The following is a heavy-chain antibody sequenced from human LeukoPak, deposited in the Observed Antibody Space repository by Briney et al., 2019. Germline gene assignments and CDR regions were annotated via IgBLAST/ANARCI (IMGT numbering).Heavy chain of an antibody. CDR2: INPYSGGT. V-gene: IGHV1-2*02. CDR1: GYTFTDYY. Sequence: GASVKVSCKASGYTFTDYYMHWVRQAPGQGLEWMGWINPYSGGTNYAQKFQGRVTITADKSTSTAYMELSSLRSEDTAVYYCARGDVDTAMVKSWGQGTLVTVSS. D-gene: IGHD5-18*01. J-gene: IGHJ4*02. CDR3: ARGDVDTAMVKS.